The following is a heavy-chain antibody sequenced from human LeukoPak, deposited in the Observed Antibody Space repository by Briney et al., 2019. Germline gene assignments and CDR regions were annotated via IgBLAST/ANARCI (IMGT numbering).Heavy chain of an antibody. J-gene: IGHJ4*02. V-gene: IGHV3-9*01. CDR3: AKVYGYSYDYSDF. CDR2: ISWNSGDI. Sequence: GGSLRLSCAASGFTFDDSALHWVRQAPGKGLEWVSGISWNSGDIGYADSVKGRFTISRDNAKNSLYLQMKSLRAEDTALYYCAKVYGYSYDYSDFWGQGTLVTVSS. CDR1: GFTFDDSA. D-gene: IGHD5-18*01.